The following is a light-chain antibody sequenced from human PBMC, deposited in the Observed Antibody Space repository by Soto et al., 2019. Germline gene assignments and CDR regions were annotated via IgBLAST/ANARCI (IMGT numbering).Light chain of an antibody. CDR2: EGS. J-gene: IGLJ2*01. Sequence: QSALTQPASVSGSPGQSITISCTGTSSDVGSSNLVSWYQHHPGKAPKLMIYEGSKRPSGVSNRFSGSKSGNTASLTLSGLQAEDEADYYCFSYAGNSIPVLFGGGTKLTVL. CDR3: FSYAGNSIPVL. V-gene: IGLV2-23*01. CDR1: SSDVGSSNL.